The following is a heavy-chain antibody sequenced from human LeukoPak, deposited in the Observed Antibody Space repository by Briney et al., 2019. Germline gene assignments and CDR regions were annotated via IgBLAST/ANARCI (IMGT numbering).Heavy chain of an antibody. D-gene: IGHD6-13*01. CDR3: ASRIAAAGYYYYYYAMDV. CDR2: IDHSGST. J-gene: IGHJ6*02. V-gene: IGHV4-34*01. CDR1: GGSITSHY. Sequence: SETLSLTCTVSGGSITSHYWSWIRQPPGKGLEWIGEIDHSGSTTYNPSLKSRVTISLDTSKNQFSLKMNSVTAADTAVYYCASRIAAAGYYYYYYAMDVWGQGTTVTVSS.